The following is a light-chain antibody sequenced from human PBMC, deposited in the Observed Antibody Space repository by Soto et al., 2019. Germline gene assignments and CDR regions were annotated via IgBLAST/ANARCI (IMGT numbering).Light chain of an antibody. CDR1: QDIGSV. CDR2: GAS. V-gene: IGKV1-8*01. CDR3: QHYLNYPIT. Sequence: AIRMTQSPSSLSASTGDTVTITCRASQDIGSVLAWYQQKPGTAPKVLISGASNLYGGVPSRFSGSGSRTDFTLTITHLQSEDFATYYCQHYLNYPITFGQGTRL. J-gene: IGKJ5*01.